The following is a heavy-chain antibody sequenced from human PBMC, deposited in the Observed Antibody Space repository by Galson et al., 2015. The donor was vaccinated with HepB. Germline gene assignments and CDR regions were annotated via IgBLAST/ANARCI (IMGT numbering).Heavy chain of an antibody. J-gene: IGHJ4*02. CDR2: IISSSSYI. CDR3: AREARGGCNWGGCKELSTFDY. D-gene: IGHD7-27*01. CDR1: GFTFSSYS. V-gene: IGHV3-21*01. Sequence: SLRLSCAASGFTFSSYSMNWVRQAPGKGLEWVSSIISSSSYIYYADSVKGRFTISRDNAKNSLYLQMNSLRAEDTAVYYCAREARGGCNWGGCKELSTFDYWGQGTLVTVSS.